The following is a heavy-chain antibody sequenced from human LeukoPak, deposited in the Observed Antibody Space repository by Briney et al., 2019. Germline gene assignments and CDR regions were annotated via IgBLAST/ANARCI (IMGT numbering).Heavy chain of an antibody. J-gene: IGHJ4*02. Sequence: SETLSLTCTVSGGSISSYYWSWIRQSPGKGLGWIGYIYYSGSTNYNPSLKSRVTISVDTSKNQFSLKLSSVTAADTAVYYCARQSGPSVFWSGYYPYYFDYWGQGTLVTVSS. CDR1: GGSISSYY. D-gene: IGHD3-3*01. CDR2: IYYSGST. CDR3: ARQSGPSVFWSGYYPYYFDY. V-gene: IGHV4-59*08.